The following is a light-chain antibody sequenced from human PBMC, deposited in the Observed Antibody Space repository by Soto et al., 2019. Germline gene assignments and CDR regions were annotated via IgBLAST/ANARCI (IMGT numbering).Light chain of an antibody. V-gene: IGKV1-6*01. CDR3: LQKYFYPFT. CDR1: QGIRND. CDR2: AAS. Sequence: AIQMTQAPSSLSSSVGDRVTITCRASQGIRNDLDWFQQKPGKAPKLLIYAASNLQSGVPARFRGIGSGTDVTITLSSLKTEDGDTDEGLQKYFYPFTFGPGTKVDIK. J-gene: IGKJ3*01.